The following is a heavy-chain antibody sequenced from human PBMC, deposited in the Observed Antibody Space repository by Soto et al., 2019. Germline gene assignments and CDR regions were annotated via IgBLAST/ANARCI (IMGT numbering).Heavy chain of an antibody. CDR2: IYWDDDK. D-gene: IGHD2-15*01. Sequence: QITLKESGPSLVKPTQTLTLTCTFSGFSLSTSGVGVGWIRQPPGKALGWLALIYWDDDKRYSPSLKSRLTISKHTSKNQVVLTMTNTDPVDTATYYCAHTPLLPPYNWFDPWGQGTLVTVSS. CDR3: AHTPLLPPYNWFDP. V-gene: IGHV2-5*02. CDR1: GFSLSTSGVG. J-gene: IGHJ5*02.